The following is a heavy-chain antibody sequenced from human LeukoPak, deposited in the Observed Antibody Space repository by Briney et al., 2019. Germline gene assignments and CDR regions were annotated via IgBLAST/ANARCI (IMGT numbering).Heavy chain of an antibody. V-gene: IGHV1-2*02. Sequence: ASVKVSCKASGYTFTGYYMHWVRQAPGQGLEWMGWINPNSGGTNYAQKFQGRVTMTRDTSISTAYMELRSLRSDDTAVYYCARVCPFCSGGSCYFGISNWFDPWGQGTLVTVSS. CDR1: GYTFTGYY. J-gene: IGHJ5*02. D-gene: IGHD2-15*01. CDR2: INPNSGGT. CDR3: ARVCPFCSGGSCYFGISNWFDP.